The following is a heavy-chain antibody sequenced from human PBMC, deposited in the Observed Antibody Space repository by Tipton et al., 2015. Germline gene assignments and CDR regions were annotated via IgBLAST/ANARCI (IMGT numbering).Heavy chain of an antibody. CDR3: ARDPSWPPRGYCSGFSCHNWLDP. J-gene: IGHJ5*02. V-gene: IGHV3-33*05. CDR1: HFPFNTYG. D-gene: IGHD2-15*01. CDR2: VSYDGGEK. Sequence: SLRLSCEASHFPFNTYGMHWVRQAPGKGLEWVALVSYDGGEKHHADSVKGRFTISRDNSNNTLYLQMNSLRTEDTAIYYCARDPSWPPRGYCSGFSCHNWLDPWGQGTLVTVSS.